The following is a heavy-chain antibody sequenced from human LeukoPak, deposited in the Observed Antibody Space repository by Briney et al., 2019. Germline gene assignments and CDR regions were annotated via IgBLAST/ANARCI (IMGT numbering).Heavy chain of an antibody. CDR3: AVSSWYRWAAFNI. J-gene: IGHJ3*02. CDR1: GGSFSGYY. Sequence: SETLSLTCAVYGGSFSGYYWSWIRQPPGKGLEWIGEINHSGSTNYNPSLKSRVTISVDTSKNQFSLKLSSVTAADTAVYYCAVSSWYRWAAFNIWGQGTMVTVSS. V-gene: IGHV4-34*01. D-gene: IGHD6-13*01. CDR2: INHSGST.